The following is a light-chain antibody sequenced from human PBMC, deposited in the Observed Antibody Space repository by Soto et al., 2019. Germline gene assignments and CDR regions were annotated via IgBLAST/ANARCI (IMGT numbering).Light chain of an antibody. Sequence: EIVLTQSPATLSLSPGERAILSCRASQSVTTYLVWYQQKPGQAPRLLIYDASKRAIGIPDRFSGSGSGTDFTLTISSLEPEDFAVYYCQQRSSWPRVFGGGTKVEIK. J-gene: IGKJ4*01. CDR2: DAS. V-gene: IGKV3-11*01. CDR1: QSVTTY. CDR3: QQRSSWPRV.